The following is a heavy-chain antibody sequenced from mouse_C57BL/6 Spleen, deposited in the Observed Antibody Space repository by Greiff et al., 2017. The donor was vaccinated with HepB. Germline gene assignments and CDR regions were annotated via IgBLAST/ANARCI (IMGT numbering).Heavy chain of an antibody. J-gene: IGHJ1*03. V-gene: IGHV1-26*01. CDR2: INPNNGGT. CDR1: GYTFTDYY. Sequence: EVQLQQSGPELVKPGASVKISCKASGYTFTDYYMNWVKQSHGKSLEWIGDINPNNGGTSYNQKFKGKATLTVDKSSSTAYMELRSLTSEDSAVYYCASFLGYFDVWGTGTTVTVSS. CDR3: ASFLGYFDV.